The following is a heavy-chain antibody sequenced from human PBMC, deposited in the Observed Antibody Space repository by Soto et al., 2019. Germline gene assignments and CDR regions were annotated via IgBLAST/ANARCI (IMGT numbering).Heavy chain of an antibody. J-gene: IGHJ2*01. Sequence: GGSLRLSCAASGFTFSSYEMNWVRQAPGKGLEWVSYISSSGSTIYYADSVKGRFTISRDNAKNSLYLQMNSLRAEDTAVYYCAREELWYFDLWGRGTLVTVSS. D-gene: IGHD1-7*01. V-gene: IGHV3-48*03. CDR3: AREELWYFDL. CDR1: GFTFSSYE. CDR2: ISSSGSTI.